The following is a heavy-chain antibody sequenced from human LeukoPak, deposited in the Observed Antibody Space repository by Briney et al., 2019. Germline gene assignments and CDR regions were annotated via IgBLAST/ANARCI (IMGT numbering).Heavy chain of an antibody. J-gene: IGHJ3*02. CDR2: INPSGGST. V-gene: IGHV1-46*01. D-gene: IGHD3-16*01. CDR3: ARAGWDGGAFDI. Sequence: GASVKVSCKASGYTFTSYYMHWVRQAPGQGLEGMGIINPSGGSTSYAQKFQGRVTMTRDMSTSTVYMELSSLRSEDTAVYYCARAGWDGGAFDIWGQGTMVTVSS. CDR1: GYTFTSYY.